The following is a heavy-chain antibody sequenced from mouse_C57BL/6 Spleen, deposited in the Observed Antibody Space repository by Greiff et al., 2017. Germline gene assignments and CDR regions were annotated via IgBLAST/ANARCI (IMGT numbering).Heavy chain of an antibody. CDR1: GFSFNTYA. Sequence: EVKLMESGGGLVQPKGSLQLSCAASGFSFNTYAMNWVRQAPGKGLEWVARIRSKSNNYATSYADSVKDRFTISRDDSESMLYLQMNNLKTEDTAMYYCVRHEDFDYWGQGTTLTVSS. V-gene: IGHV10-1*01. CDR2: IRSKSNNYAT. CDR3: VRHEDFDY. J-gene: IGHJ2*01.